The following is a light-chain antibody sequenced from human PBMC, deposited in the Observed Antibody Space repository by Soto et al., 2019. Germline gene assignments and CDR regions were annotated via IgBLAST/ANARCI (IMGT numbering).Light chain of an antibody. J-gene: IGLJ3*02. CDR3: QSYDSSLSGWV. CDR2: GNT. Sequence: QAVVTQPPSVSGAPGQRVTISCTGSSSNIGARYDVHWYQQVPGTSPKLLIYGNTNRPSGVPDRFFGSKSGTSASLAITGLQAEDEADYYCQSYDSSLSGWVFGGGTQLTVL. CDR1: SSNIGARYD. V-gene: IGLV1-40*01.